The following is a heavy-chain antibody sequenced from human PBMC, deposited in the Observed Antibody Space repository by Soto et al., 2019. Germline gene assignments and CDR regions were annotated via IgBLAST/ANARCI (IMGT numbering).Heavy chain of an antibody. CDR1: GGSISSYY. Sequence: SETLSLTCTVSGGSISSYYWSWIRQPPGKGLEWIGYIYYSGSTNYNPSLKSRVTISVDTSKNQFSLKLSSVTAADTAVYYCARSYKEQYSGYDPGPYYYYYYMDVWGKGTTVTVSS. D-gene: IGHD5-12*01. CDR3: ARSYKEQYSGYDPGPYYYYYYMDV. J-gene: IGHJ6*03. V-gene: IGHV4-59*01. CDR2: IYYSGST.